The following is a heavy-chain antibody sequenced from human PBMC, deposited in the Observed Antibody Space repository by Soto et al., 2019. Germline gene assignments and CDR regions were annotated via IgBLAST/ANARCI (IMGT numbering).Heavy chain of an antibody. CDR2: IYYSGST. CDR3: ARHTSGWYSDY. V-gene: IGHV4-59*08. J-gene: IGHJ4*02. CDR1: GGSISSYY. D-gene: IGHD6-19*01. Sequence: QVQLQESGPGLVKPSETLSLTCTVSGGSISSYYWSWIRQPPGKGLEWIGYIYYSGSTNYNPSLKSRVTRSVDTSKNQFSLKLSSVTAADTAVYYCARHTSGWYSDYWGQGTLVTVSS.